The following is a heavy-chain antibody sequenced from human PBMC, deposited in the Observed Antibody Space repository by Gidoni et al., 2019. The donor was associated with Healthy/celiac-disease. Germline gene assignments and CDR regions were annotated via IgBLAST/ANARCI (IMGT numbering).Heavy chain of an antibody. J-gene: IGHJ4*02. V-gene: IGHV3-23*01. CDR3: ANGFYSNYPYFDY. D-gene: IGHD4-4*01. CDR1: GFTVSSYA. Sequence: EVQLLESGGGLVQPGGSLRLSCAASGFTVSSYAMSWVRQAPGKGLEWVSAISGSGGSTYYADSVKGRFTISRDNSKNTLYLQMNSLRAEDTAVYYCANGFYSNYPYFDYWGQGTLVTVSS. CDR2: ISGSGGST.